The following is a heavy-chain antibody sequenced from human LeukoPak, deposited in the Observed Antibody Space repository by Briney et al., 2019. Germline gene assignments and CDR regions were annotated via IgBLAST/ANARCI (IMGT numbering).Heavy chain of an antibody. V-gene: IGHV1-46*01. CDR3: ARHSLPGTTPFDY. CDR1: GYSXINYY. Sequence: ASVKVSCKASGYSXINYYIHWVRQAPGQGLEWVGIINPKTGSTTYPQKFQGRVSMTRDTSTSTVYMELSSLESDDTALYYCARHSLPGTTPFDYWGQGTLVTVSS. D-gene: IGHD1-1*01. J-gene: IGHJ4*02. CDR2: INPKTGST.